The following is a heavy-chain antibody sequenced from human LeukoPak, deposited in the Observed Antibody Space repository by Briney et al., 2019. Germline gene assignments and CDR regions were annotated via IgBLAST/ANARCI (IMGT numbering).Heavy chain of an antibody. J-gene: IGHJ4*02. CDR2: INTDGTVT. Sequence: PGGSLRLSCAASGFTFSKYWMLWVRQAPGKGLESVSRINTDGTVTTYADSVKGRFTISRDNAKNSLYLQMNSLRAEDTAVYYCARWTSRGPGIAVAVTRGFDYWGQGTLVTVSS. V-gene: IGHV3-74*01. D-gene: IGHD6-19*01. CDR1: GFTFSKYW. CDR3: ARWTSRGPGIAVAVTRGFDY.